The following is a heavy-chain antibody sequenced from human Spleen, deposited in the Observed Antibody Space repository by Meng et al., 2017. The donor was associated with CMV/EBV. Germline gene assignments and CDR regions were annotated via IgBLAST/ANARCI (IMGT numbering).Heavy chain of an antibody. Sequence: GSLRLSCAVYGGSFSGSYWSWIRQPPGKGLEWIGEINHSGSTNYNPSLKSRVTISVDTSKNQFSLKLSPVTAADTAVYFCARLPICPYSSACHVDSWGQGTLVTVSS. CDR3: ARLPICPYSSACHVDS. CDR1: GGSFSGSY. CDR2: INHSGST. J-gene: IGHJ4*02. D-gene: IGHD6-19*01. V-gene: IGHV4-34*01.